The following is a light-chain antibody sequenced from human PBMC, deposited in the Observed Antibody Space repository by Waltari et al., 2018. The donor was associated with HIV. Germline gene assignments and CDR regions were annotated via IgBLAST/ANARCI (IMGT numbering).Light chain of an antibody. Sequence: SYELTQSPSVSVSPGQTARITCSGDALPKHYAYWYQQKPGQAPVLVIDKDSERPSGIPERFSGSSSGTTVTLTISGVQAEDEADYYCQSTDRVGTNVVFGGGTKMTVL. J-gene: IGLJ2*01. CDR1: ALPKHY. CDR2: KDS. CDR3: QSTDRVGTNVV. V-gene: IGLV3-25*03.